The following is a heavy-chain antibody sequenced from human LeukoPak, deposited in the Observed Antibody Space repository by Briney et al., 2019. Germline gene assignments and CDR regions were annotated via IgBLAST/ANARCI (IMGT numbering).Heavy chain of an antibody. CDR2: IIPIFGTA. V-gene: IGHV1-69*01. CDR3: ARPFNRAFDI. J-gene: IGHJ3*02. D-gene: IGHD1-14*01. Sequence: SVKVSCKASGGTFSSYAISWVRQTPGQGLEWMGGIIPIFGTANYAQKFQGRVTITADESTSTAYMELSSLRSEDTAVYYCARPFNRAFDIWGQGTMVTVSS. CDR1: GGTFSSYA.